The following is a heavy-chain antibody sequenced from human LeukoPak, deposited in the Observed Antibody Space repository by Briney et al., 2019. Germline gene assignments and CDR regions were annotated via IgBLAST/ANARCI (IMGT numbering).Heavy chain of an antibody. J-gene: IGHJ3*02. CDR3: ARVGKQWLVHLYAFDI. CDR1: GFTFSSYA. Sequence: HTGGSLRLSCAASGFTFSSYAMHWVRQAPGKGLEWVAVISYDGSNKYYADSVKGRFTISRDNSKNTLYLQMNSLRAEDTAVYYCARVGKQWLVHLYAFDIWGQGTMVTVSS. V-gene: IGHV3-30-3*01. D-gene: IGHD6-19*01. CDR2: ISYDGSNK.